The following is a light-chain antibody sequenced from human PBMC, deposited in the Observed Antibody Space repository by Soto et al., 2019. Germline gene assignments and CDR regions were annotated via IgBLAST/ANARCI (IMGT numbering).Light chain of an antibody. CDR3: QQYSNWPPIT. Sequence: EIEMTQSPSTLSASPGERATLSCRASQSVSSSYLAWYQQKPGQAPRLLIYGASDRATGIPDRFTGSGSATDFTLPINRLEPEDFAVYYCQQYSNWPPITFGQGTRLEIK. CDR2: GAS. V-gene: IGKV3D-20*02. CDR1: QSVSSSY. J-gene: IGKJ5*01.